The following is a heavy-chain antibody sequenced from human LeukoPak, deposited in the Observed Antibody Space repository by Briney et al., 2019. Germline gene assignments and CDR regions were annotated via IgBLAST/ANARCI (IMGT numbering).Heavy chain of an antibody. CDR2: IWYDGSNK. D-gene: IGHD1-20*01. CDR1: GFTFSSYG. J-gene: IGHJ6*02. Sequence: GGSLRLSCAASGFTFSSYGMHWVRQAPGKGLEWVAVIWYDGSNKYYADSVKGRFTISRDNSKNTLYLQMNSLRAEDTAVYYCARDPPRITGFHGMDVWGQGTTVTVSS. V-gene: IGHV3-33*01. CDR3: ARDPPRITGFHGMDV.